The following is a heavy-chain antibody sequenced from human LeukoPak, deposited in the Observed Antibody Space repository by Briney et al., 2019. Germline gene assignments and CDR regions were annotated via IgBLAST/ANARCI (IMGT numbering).Heavy chain of an antibody. D-gene: IGHD1-1*01. CDR3: ARDKIEGPTKLDY. CDR2: IKQDESEK. CDR1: GFTFSSYW. J-gene: IGHJ4*02. Sequence: GSLRLSCAASGFTFSSYWMSWVRQAPGKGLEWVANIKQDESEKYYVDSLRGRFTISRDNAKNSLYLQMNSLRAEDTAVYYCARDKIEGPTKLDYWGQGILVTVSS. V-gene: IGHV3-7*01.